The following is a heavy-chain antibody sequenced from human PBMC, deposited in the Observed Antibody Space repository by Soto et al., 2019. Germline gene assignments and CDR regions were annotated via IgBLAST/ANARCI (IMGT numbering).Heavy chain of an antibody. D-gene: IGHD2-2*01. CDR2: IYYSGST. CDR1: GGSISSYY. J-gene: IGHJ3*02. Sequence: SETLSLTCTVSGGSISSYYWSWIRQPPGKGLEWIGYIYYSGSTNYNPSLKSRVTISVDTSKNQFSLKLSSLRSEDTAVYYCARDKYCSSTSCYYAFDIWGQGTMVTVSS. CDR3: ARDKYCSSTSCYYAFDI. V-gene: IGHV4-59*01.